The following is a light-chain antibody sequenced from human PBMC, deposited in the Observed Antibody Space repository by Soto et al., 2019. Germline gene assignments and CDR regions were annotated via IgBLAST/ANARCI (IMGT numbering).Light chain of an antibody. Sequence: EIVLTQSPGTLSLSPGERATLSCRASQSVSSSHLAWYQQNPGQAPRLLIYGATSRATGIPDRFSGSGSGTDFTLTISRLEPEDFAVYYCQQYGTSAGTFGQGTKVAIK. CDR2: GAT. V-gene: IGKV3-20*01. J-gene: IGKJ1*01. CDR3: QQYGTSAGT. CDR1: QSVSSSH.